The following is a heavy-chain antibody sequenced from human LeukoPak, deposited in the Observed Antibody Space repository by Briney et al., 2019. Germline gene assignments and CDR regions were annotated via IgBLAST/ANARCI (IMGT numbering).Heavy chain of an antibody. D-gene: IGHD2-21*02. Sequence: PGGSLRLSCAASGFTFSDYYMSWIRQAPGKELEWVSYISTSSTTIHYADSVKGRFTISRDNAKNSLYLEMNSLRPEDTAVYYCASAEGVAYCGGDCYSGDEYFLDWGQGTLVTVSS. V-gene: IGHV3-11*01. CDR1: GFTFSDYY. CDR2: ISTSSTTI. J-gene: IGHJ1*01. CDR3: ASAEGVAYCGGDCYSGDEYFLD.